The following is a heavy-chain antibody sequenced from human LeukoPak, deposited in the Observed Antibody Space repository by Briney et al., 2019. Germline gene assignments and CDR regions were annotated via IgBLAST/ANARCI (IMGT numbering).Heavy chain of an antibody. Sequence: GGSLRLSCAASGFTFSSYAMSWVRQAPGKGLEWVSAISGSDGSTYYADSVKGRFTISRDNSKNTLYLQMNSLRAEDTAVYYCAKMGCSSSSCLTYYYYYMDVWGKGTTLTVSS. J-gene: IGHJ6*03. D-gene: IGHD2-2*01. V-gene: IGHV3-23*01. CDR1: GFTFSSYA. CDR2: ISGSDGST. CDR3: AKMGCSSSSCLTYYYYYMDV.